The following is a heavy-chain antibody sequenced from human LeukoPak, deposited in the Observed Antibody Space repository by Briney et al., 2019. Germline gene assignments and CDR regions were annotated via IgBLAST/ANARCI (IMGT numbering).Heavy chain of an antibody. D-gene: IGHD1-26*01. CDR1: GGSISSTNYY. Sequence: SETLSLTCGVSGGSISSTNYYWGWIRQPPGKGLEWIGTIYYNGATQYSPSLKSRVSISVDTSKNQFSLKLSSVTATDTAVYYCAKEARFLSGNYYGRDDFWGQGTLVTVSS. CDR3: AKEARFLSGNYYGRDDF. V-gene: IGHV4-39*02. J-gene: IGHJ4*02. CDR2: IYYNGAT.